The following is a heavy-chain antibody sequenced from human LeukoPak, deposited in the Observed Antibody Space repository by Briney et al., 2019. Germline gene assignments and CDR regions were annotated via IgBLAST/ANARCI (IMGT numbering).Heavy chain of an antibody. Sequence: GGSLRLSCAASGFTFSSYAMHWVRQAPGKGLEWVAVISYDGSNKYYADSVKGRFTISRDNSKNTLYLQMNSLRAEDTAVYYCARDRYDILTGYYYFDYWGQGTLVTVSS. CDR3: ARDRYDILTGYYYFDY. V-gene: IGHV3-30*07. CDR2: ISYDGSNK. D-gene: IGHD3-9*01. J-gene: IGHJ4*02. CDR1: GFTFSSYA.